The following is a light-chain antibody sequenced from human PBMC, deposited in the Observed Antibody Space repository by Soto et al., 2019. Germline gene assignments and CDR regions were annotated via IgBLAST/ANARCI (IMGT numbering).Light chain of an antibody. Sequence: EIVLTQSPDTLSLSPGERATLSCRASQSVRSNYLAWYQQKHGQAPRFLIYDASSRATGIPDRFSDSGSGTDFTLTISRLEPEDFAVYYCRQYGSSPLTFGGGTKVEIK. J-gene: IGKJ4*01. CDR3: RQYGSSPLT. V-gene: IGKV3-20*01. CDR2: DAS. CDR1: QSVRSNY.